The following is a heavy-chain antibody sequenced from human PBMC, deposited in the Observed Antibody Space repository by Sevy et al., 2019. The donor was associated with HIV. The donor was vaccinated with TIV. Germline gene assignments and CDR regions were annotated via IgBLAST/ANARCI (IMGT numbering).Heavy chain of an antibody. CDR3: ARDLEFYDYGDYGPAFMPDY. V-gene: IGHV3-33*01. J-gene: IGHJ4*02. CDR1: GFTFSTYG. D-gene: IGHD4-17*01. CDR2: IWFDGSNT. Sequence: GGSLSLSCAASGFTFSTYGMHWVRQAPGKGLEWVAVIWFDGSNTYYADSVKGRFTISRDIAKNTLHLQMNSLRAEDTAVYYCARDLEFYDYGDYGPAFMPDYWGQGTLVTVSS.